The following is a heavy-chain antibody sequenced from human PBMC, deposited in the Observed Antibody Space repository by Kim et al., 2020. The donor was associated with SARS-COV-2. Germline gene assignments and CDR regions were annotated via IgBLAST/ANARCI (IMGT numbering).Heavy chain of an antibody. CDR3: ARGGYVTWFDP. CDR2: IYYSGST. V-gene: IGHV4-59*01. J-gene: IGHJ5*02. CDR1: GGSISSYY. Sequence: SETLSLTCTVSGGSISSYYWSWIRQPPGKGLEWIGYIYYSGSTNYNPSLKSRVTISVDTSKNQFSLKLSSVTAADTAVYYCARGGYVTWFDPWGQGTLVTVSS. D-gene: IGHD5-12*01.